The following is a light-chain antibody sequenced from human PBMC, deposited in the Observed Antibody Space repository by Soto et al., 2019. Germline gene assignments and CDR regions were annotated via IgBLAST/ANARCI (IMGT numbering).Light chain of an antibody. Sequence: ELVLTQSPATLSLSPGERATLSCRASQNIDISLTWYQQKPGQAPRPFIYDASNRPPGIPARFSGSGSGTDFTLTISSLEPEDSAVYYCHHRTNWPLTFGGGTKVEIK. CDR2: DAS. V-gene: IGKV3-11*01. J-gene: IGKJ4*01. CDR3: HHRTNWPLT. CDR1: QNIDIS.